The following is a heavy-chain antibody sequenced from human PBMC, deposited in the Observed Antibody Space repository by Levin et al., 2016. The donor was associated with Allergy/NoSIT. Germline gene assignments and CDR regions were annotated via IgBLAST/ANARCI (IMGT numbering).Heavy chain of an antibody. D-gene: IGHD3-22*01. V-gene: IGHV3-30*02. Sequence: GESLKISCATSGFPFRSYGMHWVRQAPGKGLEWLAFIRYDGSIESYSDSVKGRFSISRDNNENTVSLQMNSLRGDDTAVYFCAKDWYNSRWSPGYYDSWGQGILVTVSS. CDR2: IRYDGSIE. CDR3: AKDWYNSRWSPGYYDS. CDR1: GFPFRSYG. J-gene: IGHJ4*02.